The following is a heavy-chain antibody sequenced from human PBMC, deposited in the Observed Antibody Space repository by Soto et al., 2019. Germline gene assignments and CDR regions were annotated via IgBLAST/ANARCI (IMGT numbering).Heavy chain of an antibody. J-gene: IGHJ4*02. Sequence: QVQLVQSGAEVKEPGSSVKVSCKASGGGNWRDYRTTWVRRAPGQGLEWMGGIIPKLGSANYAQNFQGRVTVTEDESTKTGYMELRSLRSDDTAVYYCERGGDGYNFGAVYWCQGTPVTVST. D-gene: IGHD2-21*01. CDR1: GGGNWRDYR. V-gene: IGHV1-69*01. CDR2: IIPKLGSA. CDR3: ERGGDGYNFGAVY.